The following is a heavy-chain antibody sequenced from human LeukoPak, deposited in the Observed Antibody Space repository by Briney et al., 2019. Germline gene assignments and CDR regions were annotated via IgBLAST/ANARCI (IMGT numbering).Heavy chain of an antibody. CDR3: ARGFALDF. V-gene: IGHV6-1*01. J-gene: IGHJ3*01. CDR2: TYYRSKWYY. CDR1: GDTVSSNSAA. Sequence: PSQTLSLTCDISGDTVSSNSAAWNWIRQSPTRGLEWLGRTYYRSKWYYDYAVSVKSRITISPDTSKNQFSLQLNSVTADDTAVYYCARGFALDFWGQGTTVTVSS.